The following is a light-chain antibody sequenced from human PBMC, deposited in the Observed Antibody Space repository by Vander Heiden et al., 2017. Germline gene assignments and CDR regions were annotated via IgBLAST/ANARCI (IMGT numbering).Light chain of an antibody. CDR3: QQLNSYPFT. CDR2: AAS. CDR1: QGISSY. Sequence: DIQLTQPPSFLSASVGDRVTITCRASQGISSYLACYQQKPGKAPKVLIDAASTLQSGVPSRFSGSGSGTEFTLTISSLQPEDFATYYCQQLNSYPFTFGQGTKLEIK. J-gene: IGKJ2*01. V-gene: IGKV1-9*01.